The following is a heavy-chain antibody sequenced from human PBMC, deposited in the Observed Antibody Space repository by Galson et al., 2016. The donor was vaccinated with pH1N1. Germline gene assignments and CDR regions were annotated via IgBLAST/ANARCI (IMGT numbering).Heavy chain of an antibody. Sequence: SVKVSCKAPGDTFSKFGISWVRQAPGQGLEWMGRIIPLYGTTNYAPKFQGRVTITADESTSTAYIEMSSLRSEDTAVYYCARSACINGICHKDYYGMDVWGQGTSVTVSS. D-gene: IGHD2-8*01. CDR3: ARSACINGICHKDYYGMDV. CDR2: IIPLYGTT. J-gene: IGHJ6*02. CDR1: GDTFSKFG. V-gene: IGHV1-69*13.